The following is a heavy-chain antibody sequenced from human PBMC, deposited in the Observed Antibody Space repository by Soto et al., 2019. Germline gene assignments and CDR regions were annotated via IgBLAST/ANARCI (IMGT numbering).Heavy chain of an antibody. Sequence: PGGSLRLSCAASGFTFSSYWMSWVRQAPGKGLEWVANIKQDGSEKYYVDSVKGRFTISRDNAKNSLYLQMNSLRDEDTAVYYCARDLDSSIVVVVAATPCDAFDIWGQGTMVTVSS. V-gene: IGHV3-7*01. J-gene: IGHJ3*02. D-gene: IGHD2-15*01. CDR3: ARDLDSSIVVVVAATPCDAFDI. CDR2: IKQDGSEK. CDR1: GFTFSSYW.